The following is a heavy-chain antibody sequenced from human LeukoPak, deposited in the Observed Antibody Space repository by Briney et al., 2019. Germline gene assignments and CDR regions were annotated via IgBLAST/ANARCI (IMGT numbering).Heavy chain of an antibody. Sequence: ASVKVSCKASGYTFTGYYMHWVRQAPGQGLEWMGWINPNSGDTNYAQKFQGRVTMTRDTSITTAYMELSRLISDDTAVYYCARDSVFVGSGYYYYDYWGQGTLVTVSS. CDR3: ARDSVFVGSGYYYYDY. D-gene: IGHD3-22*01. J-gene: IGHJ4*02. CDR1: GYTFTGYY. CDR2: INPNSGDT. V-gene: IGHV1-2*02.